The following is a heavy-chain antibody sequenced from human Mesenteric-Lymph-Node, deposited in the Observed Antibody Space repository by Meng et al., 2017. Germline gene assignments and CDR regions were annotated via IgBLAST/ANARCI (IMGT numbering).Heavy chain of an antibody. CDR2: IYSGGST. CDR1: GFTVSSNY. CDR3: ARVSPYYGMDV. J-gene: IGHJ6*02. V-gene: IGHV3-66*02. Sequence: GGSLRLSCAASGFTVSSNYMSWVRQAPGKGLEWVSVIYSGGSTYYADSVKGRFTISRDNSKNTLYLQMNSLRAEDTAVYYCARVSPYYGMDVWGQGTTVTVSS.